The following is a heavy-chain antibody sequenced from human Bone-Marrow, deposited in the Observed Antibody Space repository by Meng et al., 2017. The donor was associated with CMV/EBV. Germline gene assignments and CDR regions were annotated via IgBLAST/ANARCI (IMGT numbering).Heavy chain of an antibody. CDR1: GYTFTSYD. J-gene: IGHJ6*02. CDR2: MNPNSGNT. Sequence: ASVKVSCKASGYTFTSYDINWVRQATGQGLEWMGWMNPNSGNTGYAQKFQGRVTITRNTSISTAYMKLRSLRSEDTAVYYCARGGSSKVNYYGMDVWGQGTMVTVSS. CDR3: ARGGSSKVNYYGMDV. V-gene: IGHV1-8*03. D-gene: IGHD4-11*01.